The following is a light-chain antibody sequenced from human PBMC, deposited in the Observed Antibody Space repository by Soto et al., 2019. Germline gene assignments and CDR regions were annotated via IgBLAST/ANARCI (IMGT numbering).Light chain of an antibody. CDR2: DAS. CDR1: QSIRSW. Sequence: DIQITQSPSILSASVGDRVTITCRASQSIRSWLAWYQQKPGKAPKVLIFDASTLDGGVPSRFSGRRSGTDFTLTISSLQPSDFATYYCQQYNTYPLTFGGGTKVDIK. CDR3: QQYNTYPLT. V-gene: IGKV1-5*01. J-gene: IGKJ4*01.